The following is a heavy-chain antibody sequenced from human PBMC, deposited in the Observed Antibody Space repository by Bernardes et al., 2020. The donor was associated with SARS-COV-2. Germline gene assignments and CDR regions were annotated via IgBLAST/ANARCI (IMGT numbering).Heavy chain of an antibody. CDR1: GFTFSSYG. D-gene: IGHD3-3*01. Sequence: GGSLRLSCAASGFTFSSYGMHWVRQAPGKGLEWVAVIWYDGSNKYYADSVKGRFTISRDNSKNSLYLQMNSLRAEDTAVYYCASVNDFWRGYGAFYYYYGMDVWGQGTTVTVSS. CDR3: ASVNDFWRGYGAFYYYYGMDV. CDR2: IWYDGSNK. V-gene: IGHV3-33*01. J-gene: IGHJ6*02.